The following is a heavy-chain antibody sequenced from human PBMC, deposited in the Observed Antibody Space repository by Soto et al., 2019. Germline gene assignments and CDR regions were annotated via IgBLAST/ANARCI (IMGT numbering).Heavy chain of an antibody. V-gene: IGHV1-2*04. CDR2: INPNSGGT. J-gene: IGHJ6*03. D-gene: IGHD3-10*01. Sequence: GASVKVSCKASGYTFTGYYMHWVRQAPGQGLEWMGWINPNSGGTNYAQKFQGWVTMTRDTSISTAYMELSSLRSDDTAVYFCSRGAYHYFGSGSYWQYYWYYLDVWGKGTSVTV. CDR3: SRGAYHYFGSGSYWQYYWYYLDV. CDR1: GYTFTGYY.